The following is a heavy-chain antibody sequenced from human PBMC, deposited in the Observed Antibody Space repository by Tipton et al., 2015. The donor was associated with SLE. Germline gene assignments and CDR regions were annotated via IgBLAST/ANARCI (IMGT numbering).Heavy chain of an antibody. CDR1: GFTFSSYW. CDR2: LKSDGTNI. V-gene: IGHV3-74*01. J-gene: IGHJ3*02. CDR3: ARGGEPNALDI. D-gene: IGHD1-14*01. Sequence: SLRLSCTTSGFTFSSYWMHWVRQAPGRGLMWVSGLKSDGTNIKYADSVKGRLTIPRDNGMSTLYLHINSLRAEDTAVYYCARGGEPNALDIWGRGTVLTVSS.